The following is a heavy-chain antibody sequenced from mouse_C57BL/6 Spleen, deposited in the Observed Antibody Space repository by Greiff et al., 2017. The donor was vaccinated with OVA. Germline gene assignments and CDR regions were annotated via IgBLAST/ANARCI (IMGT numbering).Heavy chain of an antibody. V-gene: IGHV5-4*01. CDR2: ISDGGSYT. D-gene: IGHD3-1*01. CDR3: AREQSSRYAMDY. CDR1: GFTFSSYA. Sequence: EVKLMESGGGLVKPGGSLKLSCAASGFTFSSYAMSWVRQTPEKRLEWVATISDGGSYTYYPDNVKGRFTISRDNAKNNLYLQMSHLKSEDTAMYYCAREQSSRYAMDYWGQGTSVTVSS. J-gene: IGHJ4*01.